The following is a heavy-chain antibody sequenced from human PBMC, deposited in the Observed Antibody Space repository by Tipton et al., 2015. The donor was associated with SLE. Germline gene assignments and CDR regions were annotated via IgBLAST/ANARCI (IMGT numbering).Heavy chain of an antibody. CDR3: ARGLGFLDY. CDR1: GGSIRSGKHY. CDR2: IYSSGNT. V-gene: IGHV4-61*02. Sequence: TLSLTCTVSGGSIRSGKHYWSWIRQPAGKGLEWIGRIYSSGNTNYNPYINNRLTMSVDTSKNQFSLKLNSVTAADTAVYYCARGLGFLDYWGQGTLVTVSS. D-gene: IGHD4-17*01. J-gene: IGHJ4*02.